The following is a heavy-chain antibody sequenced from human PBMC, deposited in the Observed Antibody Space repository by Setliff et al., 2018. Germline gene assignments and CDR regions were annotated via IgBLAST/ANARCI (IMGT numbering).Heavy chain of an antibody. CDR1: GGSISSSDFY. D-gene: IGHD3-10*01. J-gene: IGHJ6*03. CDR3: ARHDARGYYYYMDV. V-gene: IGHV4-39*01. Sequence: SETLSLTCTVSGGSISSSDFYWGWIRQPPGKGLEWIGSIYYSGTTYYNPSLKSPVTISIDTSKNQFSLTLGSVTAADTAIYYCARHDARGYYYYMDVWGEGTTVTVSS. CDR2: IYYSGTT.